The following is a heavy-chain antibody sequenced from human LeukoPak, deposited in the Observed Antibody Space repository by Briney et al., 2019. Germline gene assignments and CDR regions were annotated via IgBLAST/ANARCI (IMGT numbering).Heavy chain of an antibody. V-gene: IGHV3-15*01. Sequence: GGSLRLSCAASGFDFSFTWMSWVRQAPGKGLELVGRIKSKTSGGTIDYAAPVRGRFTISRDDTENMVFLQMSSLKIEDTAVYYCTRESGYKTSRQRGFDSWGQGILVTVSS. J-gene: IGHJ4*02. CDR3: TRESGYKTSRQRGFDS. CDR1: GFDFSFTW. D-gene: IGHD5-12*01. CDR2: IKSKTSGGTI.